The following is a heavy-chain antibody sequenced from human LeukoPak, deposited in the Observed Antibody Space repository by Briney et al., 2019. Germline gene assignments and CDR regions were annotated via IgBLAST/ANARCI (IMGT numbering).Heavy chain of an antibody. V-gene: IGHV3-7*01. Sequence: GGSLRLSCAASGFSFSSYAMSWVRQAPGKGLEWVANIKHDGIEMNYADSAKGRFTISRDNAKNSLYLQMTSLRAEDTALYYCTRATGWYPDYWGQGTLITVSS. J-gene: IGHJ4*02. CDR1: GFSFSSYA. CDR3: TRATGWYPDY. D-gene: IGHD6-19*01. CDR2: IKHDGIEM.